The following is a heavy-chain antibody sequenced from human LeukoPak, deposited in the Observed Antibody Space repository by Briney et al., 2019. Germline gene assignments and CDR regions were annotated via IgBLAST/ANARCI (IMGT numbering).Heavy chain of an antibody. CDR2: INHSGST. J-gene: IGHJ6*03. V-gene: IGHV4-34*01. CDR1: GGSFCGYY. CDR3: ARITYYDFWSGYYRYYYYMDV. D-gene: IGHD3-3*01. Sequence: SETLSLTCAVYGGSFCGYYWSWIRQPPGRGLEWIGEINHSGSTNYNPSLKSRVTISVDTSKNQFSLKLSSVTAADTAVYYCARITYYDFWSGYYRYYYYMDVWGKGTTVTVSS.